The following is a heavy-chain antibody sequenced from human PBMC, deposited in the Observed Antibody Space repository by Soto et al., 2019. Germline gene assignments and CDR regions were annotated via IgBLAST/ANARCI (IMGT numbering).Heavy chain of an antibody. CDR1: VGSISSGGYY. CDR3: ARGDYGDALDY. D-gene: IGHD4-17*01. Sequence: QVQLQESGPGLVKPSQTLSLTCTVSVGSISSGGYYWSWIRQHPGKGLEWIGYIYYSGSTYYNPSLKSRVTISVDTSKNQFALKLSSVTAADTAVYYCARGDYGDALDYWGQGTLVTVSS. CDR2: IYYSGST. J-gene: IGHJ4*02. V-gene: IGHV4-31*03.